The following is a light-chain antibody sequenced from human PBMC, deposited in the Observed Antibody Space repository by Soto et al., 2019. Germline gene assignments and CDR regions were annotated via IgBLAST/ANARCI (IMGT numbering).Light chain of an antibody. CDR3: QQRRSWPLT. J-gene: IGKJ4*01. V-gene: IGKV3-11*01. Sequence: EIVLTQSPATLSLSPGERATLSCRASQSISSYLAWYQQKPRQAPRLLIYDGSNRATGIPARFSGSGSETDFTLTISSLEPEDFASYYCQQRRSWPLTFGGGTKVEIK. CDR1: QSISSY. CDR2: DGS.